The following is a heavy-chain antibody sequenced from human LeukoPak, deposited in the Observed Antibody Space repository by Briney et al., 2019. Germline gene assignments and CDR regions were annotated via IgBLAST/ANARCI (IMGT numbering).Heavy chain of an antibody. CDR2: ISGSGGST. CDR1: GFIFTNYA. CDR3: AKDRDGYNTDFDY. J-gene: IGHJ4*02. D-gene: IGHD5-24*01. V-gene: IGHV3-23*01. Sequence: GGSLRLSCAASGFIFTNYAMSWVRQAPGKGVEWGSGISGSGGSTYSADSVKGRFTISRDKSKNTLYLQMNSLRAEDTAVYYCAKDRDGYNTDFDYWGQGTLVTVSS.